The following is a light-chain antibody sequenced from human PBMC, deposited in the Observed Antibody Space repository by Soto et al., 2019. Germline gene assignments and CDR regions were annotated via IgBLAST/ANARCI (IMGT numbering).Light chain of an antibody. CDR1: QTVRNNY. Sequence: EFVLTQSPGTLSLSPGERATLSCRASQTVRNNYLAWYQQKPGQAPRLLIYDASSRATGIPARFSGGGSGTDFTLTISSLEPEDFAVYYCQQFSSNWPWTFGQGTKVDIK. V-gene: IGKV3-20*01. CDR3: QQFSSNWPWT. J-gene: IGKJ1*01. CDR2: DAS.